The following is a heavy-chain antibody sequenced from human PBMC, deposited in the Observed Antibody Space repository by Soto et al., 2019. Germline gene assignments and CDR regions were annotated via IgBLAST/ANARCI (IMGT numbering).Heavy chain of an antibody. CDR3: ARETYCDYVGYFDP. CDR1: GGSISSYY. D-gene: IGHD2-21*01. J-gene: IGHJ5*02. CDR2: TYHSGNP. V-gene: IGHV4-59*12. Sequence: PSETLSLTCTVSGGSISSYYWSWIRQPPGKGLEWIGHTYHSGNPYYNPSLKSRVIISVDRSKNQFSLKVRSVTAADTAVYYCARETYCDYVGYFDPWGQGIQVTVSS.